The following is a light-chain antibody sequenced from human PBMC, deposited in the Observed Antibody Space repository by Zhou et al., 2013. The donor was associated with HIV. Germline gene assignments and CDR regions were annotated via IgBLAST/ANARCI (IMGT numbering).Light chain of an antibody. V-gene: IGKV3-20*01. CDR2: GAS. CDR1: QNIDIY. CDR3: QQYGGSPMCS. J-gene: IGKJ2*04. Sequence: EIVLTQSPATLSLSPGERATLSCRASQNIDIYLAWYQQKPGQAPRLLIYGASSRATGIPDRFSGSGSGTDFTLIISRLEPEDFAVYYCQQYGGSPMCSFGQGTKLEIK.